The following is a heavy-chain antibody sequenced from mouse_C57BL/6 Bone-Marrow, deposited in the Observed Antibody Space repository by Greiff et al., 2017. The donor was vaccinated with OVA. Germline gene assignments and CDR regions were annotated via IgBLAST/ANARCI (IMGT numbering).Heavy chain of an antibody. D-gene: IGHD3-2*02. CDR3: ARISSGYYAMDY. CDR2: IDPSDSET. Sequence: QLQQPGAELVRPGSSVKLSCKASGYTFTSYWMHWVKQRPIQGLEWIGNIDPSDSETHYNQKFKDKATLTVDKSSSTAYMQLSSLTSEDSAVYYCARISSGYYAMDYWGQGTSVTVSS. J-gene: IGHJ4*01. V-gene: IGHV1-52*01. CDR1: GYTFTSYW.